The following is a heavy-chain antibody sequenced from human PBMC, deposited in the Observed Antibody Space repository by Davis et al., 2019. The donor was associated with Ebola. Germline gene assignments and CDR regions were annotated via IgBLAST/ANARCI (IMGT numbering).Heavy chain of an antibody. CDR3: ARDVDSSSWYH. D-gene: IGHD6-13*01. CDR1: GGSISTTRYY. Sequence: SETLSPTCTVSGGSISTTRYYWGWIRQPPGNGLEWIGSIFDTGSTFYNPSLKSRVTITVDTSKNQFSLKLSSVTAADTAVYYCARDVDSSSWYHWGQGTLVTVSS. J-gene: IGHJ4*02. V-gene: IGHV4-39*07. CDR2: IFDTGST.